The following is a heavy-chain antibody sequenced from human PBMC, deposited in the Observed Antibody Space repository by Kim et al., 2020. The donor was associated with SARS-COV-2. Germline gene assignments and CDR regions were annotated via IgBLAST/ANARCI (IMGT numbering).Heavy chain of an antibody. CDR1: GYTFSSYG. J-gene: IGHJ5*02. Sequence: ASVKVSCKASGYTFSSYGISWVRQAPGQGLEWMGWISTYNGKTNYAQKLQGRVTMTTDTSTSTAYMELRSLRFDDTAVYYCARAVEPVRAANWFDPWGQGTLVTVSS. D-gene: IGHD2-2*01. CDR2: ISTYNGKT. CDR3: ARAVEPVRAANWFDP. V-gene: IGHV1-18*01.